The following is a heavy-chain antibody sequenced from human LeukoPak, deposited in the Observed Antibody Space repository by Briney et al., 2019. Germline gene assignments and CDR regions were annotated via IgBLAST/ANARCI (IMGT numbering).Heavy chain of an antibody. CDR3: ARGGDCSSTSCHFDY. Sequence: SETLSLTCTVSGGSISSYYWSWIRQPAGKGLEWIGRIYTSGSTNYNPSLKSRVTMSEDTSKNQFSLKLSSVTAADTAVYYCARGGDCSSTSCHFDYWGQGTLVTVSS. J-gene: IGHJ4*02. CDR1: GGSISSYY. V-gene: IGHV4-4*07. D-gene: IGHD2-2*01. CDR2: IYTSGST.